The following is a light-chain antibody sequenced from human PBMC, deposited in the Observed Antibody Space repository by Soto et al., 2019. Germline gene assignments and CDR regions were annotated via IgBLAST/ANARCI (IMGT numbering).Light chain of an antibody. CDR1: QSVSSY. V-gene: IGKV3-11*01. CDR2: DAS. Sequence: EIEWTQTPATLSLSKEKKATITCRASQSVSSYLAWYQQKPGQAPRLLIYDASNRATGIPARFSGSGSGTDFTLTISSLEPEDFAVYYCQQRSNWPPTFGPGTKVDIK. J-gene: IGKJ3*01. CDR3: QQRSNWPPT.